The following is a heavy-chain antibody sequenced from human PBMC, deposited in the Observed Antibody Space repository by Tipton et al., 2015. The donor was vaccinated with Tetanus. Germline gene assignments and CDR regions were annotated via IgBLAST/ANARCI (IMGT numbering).Heavy chain of an antibody. CDR3: AKRGQRWVVSSYFDS. CDR2: IRGLGRTT. J-gene: IGHJ4*02. D-gene: IGHD4-23*01. Sequence: QLGQSGGGLVKAGGTQRLSCAASGFTFSDYFMTRIRQSPGKGMEWVSGIRGLGRTTDYADSVKGRITATRDNSKNTVFLQMNSLRSVNTAVYFCAKRGQRWVVSSYFDSWGQGPLVAVAS. CDR1: GFTFSDYF. V-gene: IGHV3-11*01.